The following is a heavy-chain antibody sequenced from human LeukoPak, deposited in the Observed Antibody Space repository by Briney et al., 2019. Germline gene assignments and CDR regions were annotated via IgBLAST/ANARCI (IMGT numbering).Heavy chain of an antibody. Sequence: GGSLRLSCAVSGITLSNYGMSWVRQAPGKGLEWVAGISDSGGRTNYADSVKGRFAISRDNPRNTLYPQMNSLRAEDTAVYFCAKRGVVIRVILVGFHKEAYYFDSWGQGALVTVSS. CDR3: AKRGVVIRVILVGFHKEAYYFDS. CDR2: ISDSGGRT. V-gene: IGHV3-23*01. CDR1: GITLSNYG. D-gene: IGHD3-22*01. J-gene: IGHJ4*02.